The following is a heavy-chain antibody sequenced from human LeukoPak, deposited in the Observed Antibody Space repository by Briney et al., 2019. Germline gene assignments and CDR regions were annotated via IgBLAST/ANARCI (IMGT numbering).Heavy chain of an antibody. CDR1: GGTFSSYA. CDR2: ISAYNGNT. D-gene: IGHD4-17*01. J-gene: IGHJ6*03. CDR3: ARDYGDYSLRFDYYYYMDV. Sequence: GASVKVSCKASGGTFSSYAISWVRQAPGQGLEWMGCISAYNGNTNYAQKLQGRVTMTTDTSTSTAYMELRSLRSDDTAVYYCARDYGDYSLRFDYYYYMDVWGKGTTVTISS. V-gene: IGHV1-18*01.